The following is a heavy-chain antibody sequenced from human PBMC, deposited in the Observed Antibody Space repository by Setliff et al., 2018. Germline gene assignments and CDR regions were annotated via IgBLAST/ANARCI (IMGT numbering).Heavy chain of an antibody. CDR2: MNPNSGNT. D-gene: IGHD1-26*01. V-gene: IGHV1-8*02. CDR3: AIPGGGAPLWFDP. J-gene: IGHJ5*02. CDR1: GGTFSSYD. Sequence: ASVKVSCKASGGTFSSYDINWVRQATGQGLEWMGWMNPNSGNTGYAQKFQGRVTMTRNTSISTAYMELSSLRSEDTAVYYCAIPGGGAPLWFDPWGQGALVTVSS.